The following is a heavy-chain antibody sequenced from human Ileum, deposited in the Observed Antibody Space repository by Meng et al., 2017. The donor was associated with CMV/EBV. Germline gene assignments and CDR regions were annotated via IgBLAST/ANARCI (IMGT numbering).Heavy chain of an antibody. CDR1: GDFIISSGHN. Sequence: QLQLQESGAGLVKPWATVSLTCSASGDFIISSGHNWGWLRPPPGKGLEWIASIKYRRDTYYNSSLKSRLTTSIDTSKTQFFLILTSVTAADAAVYCCVRDKSGYGHDWGQGTLVTVSS. J-gene: IGHJ4*02. V-gene: IGHV4-39*07. CDR2: IKYRRDT. D-gene: IGHD5-12*01. CDR3: VRDKSGYGHD.